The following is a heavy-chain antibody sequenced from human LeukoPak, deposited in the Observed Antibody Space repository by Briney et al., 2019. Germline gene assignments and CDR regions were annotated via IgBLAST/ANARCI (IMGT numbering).Heavy chain of an antibody. J-gene: IGHJ6*03. D-gene: IGHD3-10*01. Sequence: SETLSPTCAVSGGSISSSNWWSWVRQPPGMGLELIGEIYHSGSTNYNPSLKSRVTISVDKSKNNFALRLSSVTAADTAVYYCAREAYASGSFRTDYYYMDVWGKGTTVTISS. CDR3: AREAYASGSFRTDYYYMDV. CDR1: GGSISSSNW. V-gene: IGHV4-4*02. CDR2: IYHSGST.